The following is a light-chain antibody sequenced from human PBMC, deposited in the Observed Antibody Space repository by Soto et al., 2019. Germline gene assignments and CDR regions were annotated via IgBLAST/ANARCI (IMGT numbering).Light chain of an antibody. CDR2: SNN. V-gene: IGLV1-44*01. CDR3: AAWDDSLNGPV. CDR1: SSNIGSNT. J-gene: IGLJ2*01. Sequence: QSVLTQPPSASGTPGQRVTISCSGSSSNIGSNTVNWYQQLPGTAPKLLIYSNNQRPSGVPDLFSGYKSGTSASLAISGHEAEDEADYYCAAWDDSLNGPVFGGGTKLTVL.